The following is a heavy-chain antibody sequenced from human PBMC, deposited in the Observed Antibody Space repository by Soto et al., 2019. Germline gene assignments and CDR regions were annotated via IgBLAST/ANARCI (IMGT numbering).Heavy chain of an antibody. Sequence: QVQLQESGPGVVKPSDTLSGTCTVSGGSVSSRSHFWSWIRQPPGGGLQWIGYIYYTGNTNYSPSLYRRATLSVDTSRNQFSLRLTSVTAADTAIYYCARYDAESGSNKLDPWGQGTLVTVSS. CDR2: IYYTGNT. V-gene: IGHV4-61*01. D-gene: IGHD5-12*01. J-gene: IGHJ5*02. CDR1: GGSVSSRSHF. CDR3: ARYDAESGSNKLDP.